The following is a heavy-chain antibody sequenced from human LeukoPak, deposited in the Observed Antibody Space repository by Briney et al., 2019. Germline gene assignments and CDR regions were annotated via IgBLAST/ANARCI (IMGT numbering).Heavy chain of an antibody. D-gene: IGHD1-1*01. CDR1: GFTFSSYS. CDR2: ISSGSSSI. V-gene: IGHV3-21*01. Sequence: PGGSLRLSCAASGFTFSSYSMNWVRQAPGKGLKWVSSISSGSSSIYYADSVKGRFTISRDNAKNSLYLQMNSLRAEDTAVYYCARGSPTLDYWGQGTLVTVSS. CDR3: ARGSPTLDY. J-gene: IGHJ4*02.